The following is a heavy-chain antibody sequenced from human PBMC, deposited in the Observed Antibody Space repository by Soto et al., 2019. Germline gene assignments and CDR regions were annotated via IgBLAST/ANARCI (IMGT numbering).Heavy chain of an antibody. CDR1: GFTFSNAW. J-gene: IGHJ4*02. D-gene: IGHD3-22*01. CDR2: IKSKTDGGTT. V-gene: IGHV3-15*07. Sequence: EVQLVESGGGLVKPGGSLRLSCAASGFTFSNAWMNWVRQAPGKGLEWVGRIKSKTDGGTTDYAAPVKGRFTISRDDSKNTLYLQMNSLKTEDTAVYYCTAERDYYDSSGYFDYWGQGTLVTVSS. CDR3: TAERDYYDSSGYFDY.